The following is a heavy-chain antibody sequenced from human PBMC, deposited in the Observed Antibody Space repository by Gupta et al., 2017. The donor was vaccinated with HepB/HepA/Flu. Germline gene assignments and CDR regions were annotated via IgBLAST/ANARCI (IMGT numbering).Heavy chain of an antibody. D-gene: IGHD6-6*01. V-gene: IGHV3-30-3*01. Sequence: QVPLVESGGGVVQPGMSLILSCSASGFTFSHYTLPGVRQAPGKGLEWVAVISYDGINKYYADAVKGRFTISRDNSKNTLYLQMNSRRTEDTAVYYCAREYSSSSADYWGQGTLGTVSS. CDR1: GFTFSHYT. CDR3: AREYSSSSADY. J-gene: IGHJ4*02. CDR2: ISYDGINK.